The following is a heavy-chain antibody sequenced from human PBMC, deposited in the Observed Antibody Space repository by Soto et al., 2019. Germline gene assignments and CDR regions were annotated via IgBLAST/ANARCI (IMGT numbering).Heavy chain of an antibody. CDR3: AKLLDDFWSGSDY. CDR1: GFTFSSYA. V-gene: IGHV3-23*01. J-gene: IGHJ4*02. CDR2: ISGSGGST. D-gene: IGHD3-3*01. Sequence: EVQLLESGGGLVQPGGSLRLSCAASGFTFSSYAMSWVRQAPGKGLEWVSAISGSGGSTYYADSVKGRFTISRDNSKNTLYLQINSLRAEDTAVYYCAKLLDDFWSGSDYWGQGTLVTVSS.